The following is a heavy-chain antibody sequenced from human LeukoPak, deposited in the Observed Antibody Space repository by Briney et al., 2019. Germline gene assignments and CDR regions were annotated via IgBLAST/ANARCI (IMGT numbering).Heavy chain of an antibody. J-gene: IGHJ5*02. Sequence: GGSQRLSCAASGFTFSSYAMSWVRQAPGKGLEWVSAISGSGGSTYYADSVKGRFTISRDNSKNTLYLQMNSLRAEDTAVYYCAKTGIEYYDILTGYYQYNWFDPWGQGTLVTVSS. CDR3: AKTGIEYYDILTGYYQYNWFDP. D-gene: IGHD3-9*01. V-gene: IGHV3-23*01. CDR1: GFTFSSYA. CDR2: ISGSGGST.